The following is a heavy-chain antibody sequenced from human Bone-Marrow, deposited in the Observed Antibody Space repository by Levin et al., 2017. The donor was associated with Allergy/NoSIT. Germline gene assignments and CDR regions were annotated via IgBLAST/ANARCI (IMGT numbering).Heavy chain of an antibody. CDR1: GFSFSIYS. Sequence: GESLKISCTVSGFSFSIYSINWVRQAPGKGLEWVSSISSSGSDMYYVDSVKGRFTISRDNAKNSLTLQMNSLRAEDTAVYYCARGIIGDVRVAHKEASDIWGQGTMVSVSS. D-gene: IGHD2-8*02. CDR3: ARGIIGDVRVAHKEASDI. V-gene: IGHV3-21*01. CDR2: ISSSGSDM. J-gene: IGHJ3*02.